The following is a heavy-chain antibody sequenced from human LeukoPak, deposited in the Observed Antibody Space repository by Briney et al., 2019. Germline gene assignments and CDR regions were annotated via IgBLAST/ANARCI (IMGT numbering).Heavy chain of an antibody. CDR3: ARSNSGGNPLVDAFDI. CDR1: GGTFSSYV. Sequence: SVKVSCKASGGTFSSYVISWVRQAPGQGLEWMGGIIPIFGTANYAQKFQGRVTITTDESTSTAYMELSSLRSEDTAVYYCARSNSGGNPLVDAFDIWGQGTMVTVSS. D-gene: IGHD4-23*01. V-gene: IGHV1-69*05. J-gene: IGHJ3*02. CDR2: IIPIFGTA.